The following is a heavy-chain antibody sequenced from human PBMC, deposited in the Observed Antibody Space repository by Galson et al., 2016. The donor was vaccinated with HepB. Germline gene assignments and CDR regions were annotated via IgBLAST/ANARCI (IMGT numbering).Heavy chain of an antibody. J-gene: IGHJ4*02. CDR3: ASIFRYSSSQHPGY. Sequence: SLRLSCAASGFSFGSYAMHWVRQTPAKGLEWVANINQDGSDKSYVDSMKGRFTISRDNAKNSLYLQMNSLRAEDTAVYYCASIFRYSSSQHPGYWGQGTLVTVSS. CDR2: INQDGSDK. V-gene: IGHV3-7*03. CDR1: GFSFGSYA. D-gene: IGHD6-13*01.